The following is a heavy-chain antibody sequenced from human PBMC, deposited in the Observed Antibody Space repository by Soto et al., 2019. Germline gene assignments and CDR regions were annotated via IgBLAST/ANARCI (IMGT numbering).Heavy chain of an antibody. CDR3: ARDNIVVVPAAMWSSDYYYAMDV. CDR1: GYTFTSYG. CDR2: ISAYNGNT. V-gene: IGHV1-18*01. D-gene: IGHD2-2*01. J-gene: IGHJ6*02. Sequence: QVQLVQSGAEVKKPGASVKVSCKASGYTFTSYGISWVRQAPGQGLEWMGWISAYNGNTKYAQKLQGRVTMTTDTSTSTAYMELRSLRSDDTAVYYCARDNIVVVPAAMWSSDYYYAMDVWGQGTTVTVSS.